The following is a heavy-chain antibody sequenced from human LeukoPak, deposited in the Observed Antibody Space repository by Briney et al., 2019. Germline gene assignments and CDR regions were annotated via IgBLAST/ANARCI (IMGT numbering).Heavy chain of an antibody. CDR2: MNPNSGNT. J-gene: IGHJ6*02. CDR3: ARTPTFGDYFGYYYGMDV. Sequence: ASVKVSCKASGYTFTSYDINWVRQATGQGLEWMGWMNPNSGNTGYAQKFQGRVTMTRNTSISTAYMELSSLRSEDTAVYYCARTPTFGDYFGYYYGMDVWDQGTTVTVSS. D-gene: IGHD4-17*01. V-gene: IGHV1-8*01. CDR1: GYTFTSYD.